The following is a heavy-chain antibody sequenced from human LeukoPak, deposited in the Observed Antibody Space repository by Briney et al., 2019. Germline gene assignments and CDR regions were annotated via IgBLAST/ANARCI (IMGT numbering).Heavy chain of an antibody. CDR3: ARQTTTVTPDGWFDP. V-gene: IGHV1-2*02. CDR2: INPNSGGT. D-gene: IGHD4-17*01. CDR1: GYTFTSHY. Sequence: ASVKVSCKASGYTFTSHYMHWVRQAPGQGLEWMGWINPNSGGTNYAQKFQGRVTMTRDTSISTAYMELSRLRSDDTAVYYCARQTTTVTPDGWFDPWGQGTLVTVSS. J-gene: IGHJ5*02.